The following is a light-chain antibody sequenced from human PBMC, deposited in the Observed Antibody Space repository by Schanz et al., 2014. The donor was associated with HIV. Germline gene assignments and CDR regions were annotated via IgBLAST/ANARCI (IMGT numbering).Light chain of an antibody. J-gene: IGKJ2*01. V-gene: IGKV1-5*03. CDR2: QAS. Sequence: DIQMTQSPSSLSASVGDRVTITCRASQSIASYFNWYQQKPGKAPNLLIYQASSLKTGVPSTFSGSGSGTEFTLTISSLQSDDFATYYCQQYNYYPYTFGQGTKLEIK. CDR1: QSIASY. CDR3: QQYNYYPYT.